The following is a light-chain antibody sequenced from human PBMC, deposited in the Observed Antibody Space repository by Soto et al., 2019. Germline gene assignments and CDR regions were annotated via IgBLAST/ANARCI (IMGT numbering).Light chain of an antibody. Sequence: ERVLTQSPGTLSLSPGEKATLSCRASQSVSSSYLAWYQQKPGQAPRLLIYGASSRATGLPDRFSGSGSGAAFTLIVIRLEPEEFAEYYFLRFGSSAWRVGQRNKV. V-gene: IGKV3-20*01. J-gene: IGKJ1*01. CDR3: LRFGSSAWR. CDR2: GAS. CDR1: QSVSSSY.